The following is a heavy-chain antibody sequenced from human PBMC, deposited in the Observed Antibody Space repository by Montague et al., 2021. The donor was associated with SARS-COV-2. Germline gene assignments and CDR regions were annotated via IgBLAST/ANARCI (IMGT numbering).Heavy chain of an antibody. Sequence: SETLSLTCTVSGGSICSSNWCWVRHPPGTGPELIWNVSNNGRANYNPSLTIRVPMSVDTSKYHFSLRLSSVTAADTAVYYCVRDTQDYDDNAWVDWFDIWGQGTLVTASS. CDR1: GGSICSSN. J-gene: IGHJ5*02. CDR3: VRDTQDYDDNAWVDWFDI. D-gene: IGHD3-16*01. CDR2: VSNNGRA. V-gene: IGHV4-59*13.